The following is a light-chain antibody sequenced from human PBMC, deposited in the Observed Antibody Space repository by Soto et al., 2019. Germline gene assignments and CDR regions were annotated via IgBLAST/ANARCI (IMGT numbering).Light chain of an antibody. J-gene: IGKJ2*01. CDR3: QQYNYWPSNT. Sequence: EIVVTQSPATLSVSPGERATLSCRASQSVSSNLAWYQHKPGQAPRLLIYDASTRATGIPARFSGGGSGTEFTLTISGLQSEDFALYYCQQYNYWPSNTFGQGTRLEI. CDR1: QSVSSN. V-gene: IGKV3-15*01. CDR2: DAS.